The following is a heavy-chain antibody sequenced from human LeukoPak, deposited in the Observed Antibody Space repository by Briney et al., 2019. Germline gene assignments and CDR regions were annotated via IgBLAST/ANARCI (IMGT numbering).Heavy chain of an antibody. CDR3: AKDLVPAATDYYYYYGMDV. CDR2: ISGSGGST. Sequence: GSLRLSCAASGFTFSSYAMSWVRQAPGKGLEWVSAISGSGGSTYYADSVKGRFTISRDNSKNTLYLRMNSLRAEDTAVYYCAKDLVPAATDYYYYYGMDVWGQGTTVTVSS. CDR1: GFTFSSYA. D-gene: IGHD2-2*01. J-gene: IGHJ6*02. V-gene: IGHV3-23*01.